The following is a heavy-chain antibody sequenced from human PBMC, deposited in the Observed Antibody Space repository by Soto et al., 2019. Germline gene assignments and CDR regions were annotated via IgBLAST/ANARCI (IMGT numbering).Heavy chain of an antibody. CDR2: IKSKARGGTT. CDR1: DFILSDAW. V-gene: IGHV3-15*07. D-gene: IGHD3-22*01. J-gene: IGHJ4*02. CDR3: ASYRDSSGLRRYNY. Sequence: EVQLEESGGGLIKPGESLTLSCAASDFILSDAWMKWVRQAPGKGLEWVGGIKSKARGGTTDYAAPLKGRFTILRDDSKNTLYLQMNSLQTEDTAMYYCASYRDSSGLRRYNYWGQGALVTVSS.